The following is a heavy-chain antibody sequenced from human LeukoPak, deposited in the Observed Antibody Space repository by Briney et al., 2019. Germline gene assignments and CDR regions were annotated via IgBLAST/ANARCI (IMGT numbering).Heavy chain of an antibody. J-gene: IGHJ4*02. D-gene: IGHD2-15*01. V-gene: IGHV3-23*01. Sequence: GGSLRLSCAASGFTFSSYAMSWVRQAPEKGLEWVSAISGSGGSTYYAESVKGRFTISRDNSENTLYLQMNSLRAEDTAIYYCAKVASRHCSGGSCYSDYWGQGTLVTVSS. CDR3: AKVASRHCSGGSCYSDY. CDR2: ISGSGGST. CDR1: GFTFSSYA.